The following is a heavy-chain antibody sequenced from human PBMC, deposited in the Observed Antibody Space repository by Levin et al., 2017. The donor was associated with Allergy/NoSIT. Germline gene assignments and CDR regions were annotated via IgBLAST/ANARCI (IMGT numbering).Heavy chain of an antibody. D-gene: IGHD2-2*01. CDR2: IKTDGSIT. CDR3: VRDAICTSTSCNYFDY. CDR1: GFTFSSYW. J-gene: IGHJ4*02. V-gene: IGHV3-74*01. Sequence: GESLKISCAASGFTFSSYWMHWVRQAPGKGLVWVSRIKTDGSITNYADSVKGRFTISRDNAKNTLYLQMISLRAEDTAVYYCVRDAICTSTSCNYFDYWGQGTLVTVSS.